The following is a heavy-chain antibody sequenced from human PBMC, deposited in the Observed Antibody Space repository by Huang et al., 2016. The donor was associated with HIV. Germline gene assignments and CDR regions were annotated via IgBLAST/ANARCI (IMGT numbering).Heavy chain of an antibody. V-gene: IGHV4-61*01. CDR2: ISYRGST. CDR3: ATRAYVDYPSDY. CDR1: GDSVSRSRNY. D-gene: IGHD4-17*01. Sequence: QVQLQELGPGLVKPSETLSLTCTVSGDSVSRSRNYWSWFRQPPGQGLEWIGYISYRGSTTYNPSLKSRVTISVDTSKNQFSLKVTSVTAADTAVYYCATRAYVDYPSDYWGQGTLVTVSS. J-gene: IGHJ4*02.